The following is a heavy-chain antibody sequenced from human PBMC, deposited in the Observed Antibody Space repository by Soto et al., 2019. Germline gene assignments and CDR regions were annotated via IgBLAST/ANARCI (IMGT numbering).Heavy chain of an antibody. D-gene: IGHD1-1*01. Sequence: EVQVLESGGGLVQPGGSLRLSCAASGFTFSNYAMSWVRQAPGKGLEWVSTIHGGGDYTHYTDSVKGRFTISRDNSRNTLFPQMDSLTAEATAVYYCAKKRGIAAYTIWNFDVWGRATLVTVSS. CDR2: IHGGGDYT. CDR3: AKKRGIAAYTIWNFDV. V-gene: IGHV3-23*01. CDR1: GFTFSNYA. J-gene: IGHJ2*01.